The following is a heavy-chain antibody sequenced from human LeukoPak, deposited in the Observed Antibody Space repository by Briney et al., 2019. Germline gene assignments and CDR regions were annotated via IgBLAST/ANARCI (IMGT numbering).Heavy chain of an antibody. D-gene: IGHD3-9*01. CDR3: AADSTDILTGHNWFDP. CDR1: GGTFSNYT. Sequence: SVKVSCKASGGTFSNYTFNWVRQAPGQGLEWMGGIIPILETTNYAQIFQGRVMITADKSTTTTYMELSNLRSEDTAVYYCAADSTDILTGHNWFDPWGQGTLVTVSS. CDR2: IIPILETT. J-gene: IGHJ5*02. V-gene: IGHV1-69*08.